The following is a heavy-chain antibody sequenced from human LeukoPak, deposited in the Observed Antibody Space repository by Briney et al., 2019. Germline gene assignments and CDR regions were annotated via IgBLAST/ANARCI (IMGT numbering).Heavy chain of an antibody. CDR3: ARGQDSSSWYPDP. CDR1: GGSISSSSYY. V-gene: IGHV4-39*01. CDR2: IYYSGST. Sequence: NPSETLSLTCTVSGGSISSSSYYWGWIRQPPGKGLEWIGSIYYSGSTYYNPSLKSRVTISVDTSKNQFSLKLSSVTAADTAVYYCARGQDSSSWYPDPWGQGTLVTVSS. J-gene: IGHJ5*02. D-gene: IGHD6-13*01.